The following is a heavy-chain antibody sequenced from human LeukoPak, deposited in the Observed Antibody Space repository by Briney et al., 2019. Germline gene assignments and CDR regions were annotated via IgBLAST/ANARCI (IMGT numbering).Heavy chain of an antibody. CDR2: IYSGGST. CDR1: GFTFSDYY. D-gene: IGHD2-21*02. Sequence: GGSLRLSCAASGFTFSDYYMSWIRQAPGKGLEWVSVIYSGGSTYYADSVKGRFTISRDNSKNTLYLQMNSLRAEDTAVYYCARADCGGDCYSGWYFDLWGRGTLVTVSS. J-gene: IGHJ2*01. CDR3: ARADCGGDCYSGWYFDL. V-gene: IGHV3-53*01.